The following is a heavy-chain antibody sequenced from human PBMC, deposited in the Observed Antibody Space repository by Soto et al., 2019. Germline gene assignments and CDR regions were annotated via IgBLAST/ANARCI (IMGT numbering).Heavy chain of an antibody. CDR1: GGSISSVGQY. D-gene: IGHD3-22*01. J-gene: IGHJ3*02. Sequence: SETLSLTCTVSGGSISSVGQYWNWIRQHPGKGLEWIGYISYTGSTLYNPSLKSRVTISVDTSKNQFSLKLSSVTAADTAVYYCARFRITMIVVVTPAYAFDIWGQGTTVTVSS. V-gene: IGHV4-31*03. CDR2: ISYTGST. CDR3: ARFRITMIVVVTPAYAFDI.